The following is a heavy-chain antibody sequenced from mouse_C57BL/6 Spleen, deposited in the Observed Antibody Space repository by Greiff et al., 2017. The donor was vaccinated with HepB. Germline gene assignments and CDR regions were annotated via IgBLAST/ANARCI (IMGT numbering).Heavy chain of an antibody. CDR2: INYDGSST. J-gene: IGHJ1*03. V-gene: IGHV5-16*01. CDR3: ARDRGDGNFDV. CDR1: GFTFSDYY. D-gene: IGHD2-1*01. Sequence: DVQLQESEGGLVQPGSSMKLSCTASGFTFSDYYMAWVRQVPEKGLEWVANINYDGSSTYYLDSLKSRFIISRDNAKNILYLQMSSLKSEDTATYYCARDRGDGNFDVWGTGTTVTVSS.